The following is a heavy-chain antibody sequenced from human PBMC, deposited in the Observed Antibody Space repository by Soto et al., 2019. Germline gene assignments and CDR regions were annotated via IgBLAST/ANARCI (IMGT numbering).Heavy chain of an antibody. J-gene: IGHJ6*03. CDR1: GFTFSSYA. Sequence: GGSLRLPCAASGFTFSSYAMHWVRQAPGKGLEWVAVISYDGSNKYYADSVKGRFTISRDNSKNTLYLQMNSLRAEDTAVYYCARTGKYYYYYYMDVWGKGTTVTVSS. D-gene: IGHD7-27*01. CDR2: ISYDGSNK. V-gene: IGHV3-30*04. CDR3: ARTGKYYYYYYMDV.